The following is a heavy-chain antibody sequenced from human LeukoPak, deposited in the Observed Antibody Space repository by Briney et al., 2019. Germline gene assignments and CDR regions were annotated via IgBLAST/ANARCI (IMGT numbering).Heavy chain of an antibody. V-gene: IGHV4-31*03. J-gene: IGHJ4*02. CDR2: IYYSGTT. CDR3: ACMGYNSDY. D-gene: IGHD3-3*01. CDR1: GGSISSGGYY. Sequence: SQTLSLTCTVSGGSISSGGYYWSWIRQHPGKGLEWIGCIYYSGTTYYHPSLTSRVAISVDTSKNQFSLKLSSVTAADTAVYYCACMGYNSDYWGQGTLVTVSS.